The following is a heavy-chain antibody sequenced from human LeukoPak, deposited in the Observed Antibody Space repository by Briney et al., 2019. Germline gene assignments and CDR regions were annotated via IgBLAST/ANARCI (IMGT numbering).Heavy chain of an antibody. CDR2: ISGSGSST. V-gene: IGHV3-23*01. D-gene: IGHD6-6*01. J-gene: IGHJ4*02. Sequence: PEGSLRLSCAASGFTFSSYATSWVRQAPGKGLEWVSAISGSGSSTSYADSVKGRFTISRDNAKNTLYLQMNSLRAEDTAVYYCAREIEYSNKVDYWGQGTLVTVSS. CDR3: AREIEYSNKVDY. CDR1: GFTFSSYA.